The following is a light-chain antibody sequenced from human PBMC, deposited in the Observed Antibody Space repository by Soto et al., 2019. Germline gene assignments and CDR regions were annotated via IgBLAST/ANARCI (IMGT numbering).Light chain of an antibody. CDR2: AAP. Sequence: EMVLTQSPCSLSLSPGERATLSCGASQSVNSSSLAWYQQKPRQAPRLLISAAPSSAAGIPDRFSGSGSGTAFTLTISRLEDEDFAVYYHQQRSTLVSFGPGTRLEIK. J-gene: IGKJ5*01. V-gene: IGKV3D-20*02. CDR1: QSVNSSS. CDR3: QQRSTLVS.